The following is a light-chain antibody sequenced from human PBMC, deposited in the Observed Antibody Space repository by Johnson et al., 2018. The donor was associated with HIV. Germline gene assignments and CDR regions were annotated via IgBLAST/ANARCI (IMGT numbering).Light chain of an antibody. V-gene: IGLV1-51*02. Sequence: QSVLTQPPSVSAAPGQKVTVSCSGSSSNIGNKDVSWYQQLPGAAPKLLIYENNKRPSGIPDRLSGSKSGTSATLGITGLQTGDEADYYCGTWDSSLSAAFGTGTKVTVL. CDR1: SSNIGNKD. CDR3: GTWDSSLSAA. J-gene: IGLJ1*01. CDR2: ENN.